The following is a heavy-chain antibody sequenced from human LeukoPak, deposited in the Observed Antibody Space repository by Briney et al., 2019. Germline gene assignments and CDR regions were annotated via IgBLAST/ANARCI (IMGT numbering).Heavy chain of an antibody. CDR2: ISAYNGNT. CDR3: PSGVANRRFEYFQH. D-gene: IGHD2-21*01. Sequence: ASVKVSCKACGYTFTSYGISWVRQAPGQGLEWMGWISAYNGNTNYAQKLQGRVTMTTDTSTSTAYMELRSLRSDDTAVYYCPSGVANRRFEYFQHWGQGTLVTLSS. J-gene: IGHJ1*01. V-gene: IGHV1-18*01. CDR1: GYTFTSYG.